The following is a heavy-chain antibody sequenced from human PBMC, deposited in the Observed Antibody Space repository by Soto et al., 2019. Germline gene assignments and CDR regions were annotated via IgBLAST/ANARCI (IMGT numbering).Heavy chain of an antibody. CDR2: ISYDGSNK. D-gene: IGHD3-10*01. J-gene: IGHJ6*02. Sequence: PGGSLRLSCAASGFSFSSYGMHWVRQAPGKGLEWVAVISYDGSNKYYADSVKGRFTISRDNSKNTLYLQMNSLRAEDTAVYYCAKDRVRGAIGVMDVWGQGTTVTVSS. CDR3: AKDRVRGAIGVMDV. CDR1: GFSFSSYG. V-gene: IGHV3-30*18.